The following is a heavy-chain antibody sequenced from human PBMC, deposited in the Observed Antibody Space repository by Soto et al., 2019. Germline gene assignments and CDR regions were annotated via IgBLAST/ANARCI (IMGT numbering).Heavy chain of an antibody. Sequence: QVQLQESGPGLVKPSETLSLTCTVSGGSISSYYWSWIRQPPGKGLEWIGYIYYSGSTNYNPSLKSRVTISVDTSKNQFSLKLSSVTAADTAVYYCARHVKGNIGGAFDYWGQGTLVTVSS. J-gene: IGHJ4*02. D-gene: IGHD3-10*01. CDR2: IYYSGST. CDR3: ARHVKGNIGGAFDY. V-gene: IGHV4-59*08. CDR1: GGSISSYY.